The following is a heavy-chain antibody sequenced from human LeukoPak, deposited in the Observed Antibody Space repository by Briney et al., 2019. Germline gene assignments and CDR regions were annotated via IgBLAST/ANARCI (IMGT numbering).Heavy chain of an antibody. CDR3: AKDYSGMVPGAFDI. V-gene: IGHV3-23*01. CDR1: GFTFYNYG. D-gene: IGHD1-26*01. Sequence: GSLRLSCAVSGFTFYNYGMSWVRQAPGKGLEWVSAITASGAATYIADSVKGRFTIPRDNSKNTLYLQMNSLRAEDTAVYYCAKDYSGMVPGAFDIWGQGTMVTVSS. J-gene: IGHJ3*02. CDR2: ITASGAAT.